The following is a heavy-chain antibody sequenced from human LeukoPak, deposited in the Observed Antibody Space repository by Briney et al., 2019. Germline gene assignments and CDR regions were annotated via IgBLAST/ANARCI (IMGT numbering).Heavy chain of an antibody. D-gene: IGHD3-3*01. V-gene: IGHV5-51*01. J-gene: IGHJ4*02. CDR1: GYTFSSYW. CDR2: IYPGDSDT. Sequence: GESLRISCKGSGYTFSSYWIGWVRQMPGKGLEWTGIIYPGDSDTRYSPSLQGQVTISVDTSIGTAYLQWSSLKASDTAIYYCARQNDFRLDYWGQGTLVTVSS. CDR3: ARQNDFRLDY.